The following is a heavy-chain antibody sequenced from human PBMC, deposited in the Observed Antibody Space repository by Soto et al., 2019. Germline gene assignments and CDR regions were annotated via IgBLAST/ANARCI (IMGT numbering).Heavy chain of an antibody. CDR2: ISSSSSYI. CDR1: GFTFSSYS. V-gene: IGHV3-21*01. Sequence: GGSLRLSCAASGFTFSSYSMNWVRQAPGKGLEWVSSISSSSSYIYYADSVKGRFTISRDNAKNSLYLQMNSLRAEDTAVYYCARDKELWDFDYWGQGTLVTVSS. J-gene: IGHJ4*02. D-gene: IGHD1-26*01. CDR3: ARDKELWDFDY.